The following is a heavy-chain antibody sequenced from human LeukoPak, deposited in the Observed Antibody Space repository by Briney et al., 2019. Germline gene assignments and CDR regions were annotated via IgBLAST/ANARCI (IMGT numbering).Heavy chain of an antibody. CDR3: ASYKTFTMAPDY. D-gene: IGHD3-10*01. CDR1: GGSINNYY. Sequence: SYTLSLTCTVSGGSINNYYWTWIRQPPRKGLEGIGFIYYSGSTDYNPSLKGRVTLSVGTSNNQFSLRLSSVTSEDTAVYFCASYKTFTMAPDYWGQGILVTVSS. J-gene: IGHJ4*02. CDR2: IYYSGST. V-gene: IGHV4-59*07.